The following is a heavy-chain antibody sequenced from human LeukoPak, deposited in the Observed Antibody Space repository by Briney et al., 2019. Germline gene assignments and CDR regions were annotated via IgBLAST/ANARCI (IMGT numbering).Heavy chain of an antibody. J-gene: IGHJ4*02. CDR3: ARAVRGVILTFDY. CDR1: GGSISSGGYS. Sequence: SETLSLTCAVSGGSISSGGYSWSWIRQPPGKGLEWIGYIYHSGSTYYNPSLKSRVTISVDRSKNQFSLKLSSVTATDTAVYYCARAVRGVILTFDYWGQGTLVTVSS. D-gene: IGHD3-10*01. CDR2: IYHSGST. V-gene: IGHV4-30-2*01.